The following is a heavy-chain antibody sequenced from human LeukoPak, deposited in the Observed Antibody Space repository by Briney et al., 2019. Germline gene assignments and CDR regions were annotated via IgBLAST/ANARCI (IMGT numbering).Heavy chain of an antibody. CDR3: AKFPDRRRIGSGTYYNGIHFDY. D-gene: IGHD3-10*01. CDR2: ISGSGGST. Sequence: GGSLRLSCTASRFTFGDYAMNWVRQAPGKGLEWVSGISGSGGSTYYADSVKGRFTISRDNSKSTLYLQMNSLRAEDTAVYYCAKFPDRRRIGSGTYYNGIHFDYWGQGTLVTVSS. V-gene: IGHV3-23*01. CDR1: RFTFGDYA. J-gene: IGHJ4*02.